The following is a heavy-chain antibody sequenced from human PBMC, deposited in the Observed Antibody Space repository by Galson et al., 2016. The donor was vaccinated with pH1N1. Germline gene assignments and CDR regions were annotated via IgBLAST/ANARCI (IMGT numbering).Heavy chain of an antibody. D-gene: IGHD3-10*01. J-gene: IGHJ4*02. CDR3: AAGSGKSDFND. Sequence: LRLSCAASGLSFNDAWMNWVRQAPGKGLEWVGRIKSKSEGATRDFPPSVRGRFVISRDDSKSKVSLQMTGLKVEDSGIYYCAAGSGKSDFNDWGQGILVTVSS. CDR2: IKSKSEGATR. V-gene: IGHV3-15*05. CDR1: GLSFNDAW.